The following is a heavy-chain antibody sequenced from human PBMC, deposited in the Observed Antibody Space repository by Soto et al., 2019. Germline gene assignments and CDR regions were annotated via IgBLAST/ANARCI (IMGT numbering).Heavy chain of an antibody. D-gene: IGHD5-12*01. V-gene: IGHV3-11*01. CDR2: ISGSDNTI. J-gene: IGHJ4*02. CDR1: GFTFGDYY. Sequence: GSLRLSCAASGFTFGDYYMSWIRQAPGKGLEWISKISGSDNTINYADSVRGRFSISRDNAKSSLYLQMNNLRLEDTAVYFCARARGYSYGHFDYWGRGTLVTVPQ. CDR3: ARARGYSYGHFDY.